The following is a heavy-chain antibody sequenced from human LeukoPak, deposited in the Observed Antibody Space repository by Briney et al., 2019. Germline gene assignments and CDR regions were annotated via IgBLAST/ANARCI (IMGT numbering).Heavy chain of an antibody. CDR2: IIPIFGTA. CDR3: AREFVPEVDTAMVFDY. CDR1: GGTFSSYA. D-gene: IGHD5-18*01. Sequence: SVKVSCKASGGTFSSYAISWVRQAPGQGLEWMGRIIPIFGTANYAQKFQGRVTITTDESTSTAYMELSSLRSEDTAVYYCAREFVPEVDTAMVFDYWGQGTLVTVSS. V-gene: IGHV1-69*05. J-gene: IGHJ4*02.